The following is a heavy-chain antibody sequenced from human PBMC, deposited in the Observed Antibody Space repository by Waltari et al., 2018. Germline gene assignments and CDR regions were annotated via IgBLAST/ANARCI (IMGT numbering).Heavy chain of an antibody. D-gene: IGHD3-3*01. CDR3: ARQLRFVDWIPRYFDS. CDR2: IYYSVTT. CDR1: GDSISGSRNY. V-gene: IGHV4-39*01. J-gene: IGHJ4*02. Sequence: QMELQESGPRLVKPSETLSLTCNVSGDSISGSRNYWAWLRQPPGKNLQWIGSIYYSVTTYYKPSLKGRFAISVDTSRNQFSLNVNSVTAADTGIYYCARQLRFVDWIPRYFDSWGRGTLATVSS.